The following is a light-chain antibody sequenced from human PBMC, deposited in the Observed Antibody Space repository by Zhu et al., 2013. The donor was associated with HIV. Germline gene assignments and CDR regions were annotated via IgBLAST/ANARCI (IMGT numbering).Light chain of an antibody. CDR2: QDN. CDR3: QAWDSSVV. CDR1: KLGDKY. J-gene: IGLJ2*01. V-gene: IGLV3-1*01. Sequence: SYELTQPPSVSVSPGHTASITCSGDKLGDKYACWYQQKPGQSPVLVIYQDNKRPSGIPERFSGSNSGNTATLTISGTQAMDEADYYCQAWDSSVVFGGGTKLTVL.